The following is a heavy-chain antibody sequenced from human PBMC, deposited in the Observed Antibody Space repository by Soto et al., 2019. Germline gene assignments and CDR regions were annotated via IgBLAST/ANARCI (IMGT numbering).Heavy chain of an antibody. D-gene: IGHD2-15*01. CDR3: AKDLEDIVVVVAATLGY. V-gene: IGHV3-23*01. Sequence: GGSLRLSCAASGFTFSSYAMSWVRQAPGKGLEWVSAISGSGGSTYYADSVKGRFTISRDNSKNTLYLQMNSLRAEDTAVYYCAKDLEDIVVVVAATLGYWGQGTPVTVSS. CDR2: ISGSGGST. CDR1: GFTFSSYA. J-gene: IGHJ4*02.